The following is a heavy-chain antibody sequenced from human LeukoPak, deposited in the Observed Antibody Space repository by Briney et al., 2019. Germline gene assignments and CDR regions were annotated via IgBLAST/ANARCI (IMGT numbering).Heavy chain of an antibody. Sequence: GGSLRLSCAASGFTFSTYGMSWVRQAPGKGLEWVSAITSSGGSTYYADSVKGRFTISRDNSKHTMYLQMNSLRAGDTAVYYCAKDDLYGKFDYWGQGTLVTVSS. V-gene: IGHV3-23*01. D-gene: IGHD4-17*01. J-gene: IGHJ4*02. CDR2: ITSSGGST. CDR1: GFTFSTYG. CDR3: AKDDLYGKFDY.